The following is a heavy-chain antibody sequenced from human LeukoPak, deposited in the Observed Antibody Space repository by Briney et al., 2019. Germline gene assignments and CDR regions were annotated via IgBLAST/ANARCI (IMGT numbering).Heavy chain of an antibody. J-gene: IGHJ5*02. CDR1: GFTFSSYA. D-gene: IGHD1-26*01. Sequence: GGSLRLSCAASGFTFSSYAMSWVRQAPGKGLEWVSAISGSGGSTYYADSVKGRFTISRDNSKNTLYLQMNSLRAEDTAIYYCAKSPYSGSYYGVRYNWFDPWGQGTLVTVSS. CDR3: AKSPYSGSYYGVRYNWFDP. CDR2: ISGSGGST. V-gene: IGHV3-23*01.